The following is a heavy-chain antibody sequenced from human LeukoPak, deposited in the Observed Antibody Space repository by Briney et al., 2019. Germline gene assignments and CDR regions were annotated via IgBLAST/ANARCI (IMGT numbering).Heavy chain of an antibody. Sequence: GEPLKISCKGSGYSFTTYWIACVRQMPGKGLEWMGAIYPDDSDTRYSPSFQGQVTISADKSISTAYLQWSSLKASDTAMYYCARLGDSVTYPYFYYYMDVWGKGTTVTVS. CDR3: ARLGDSVTYPYFYYYMDV. D-gene: IGHD4-17*01. CDR2: IYPDDSDT. V-gene: IGHV5-51*01. CDR1: GYSFTTYW. J-gene: IGHJ6*03.